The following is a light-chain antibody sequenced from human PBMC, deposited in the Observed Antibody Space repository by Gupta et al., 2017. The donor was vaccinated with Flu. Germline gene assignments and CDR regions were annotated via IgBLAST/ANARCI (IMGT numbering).Light chain of an antibody. CDR1: QSLSSN. CDR3: QQYDDWPPIT. Sequence: EIVMTQSPDTLSVSPGERATLSCRASQSLSSNLAWYQHKPGLAPRLLIYGASPRATGIADRFSGSGSGTEFTLTISSLESEDFAVYYCQQYDDWPPITFGQGTRLEIK. V-gene: IGKV3-15*01. J-gene: IGKJ5*01. CDR2: GAS.